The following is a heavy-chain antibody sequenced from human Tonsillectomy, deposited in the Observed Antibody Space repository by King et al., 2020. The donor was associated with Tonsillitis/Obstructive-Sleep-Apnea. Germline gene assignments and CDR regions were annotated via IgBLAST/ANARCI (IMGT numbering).Heavy chain of an antibody. D-gene: IGHD5-12*01. Sequence: VQLVESGGGVVQPGRSLRLSCAASGFTFSSYGMHWVRQAPGKGLEWVAVIWYDGSNKYYADSVKGRFTISRDNSKNTLYLQMNSLRAEDTAVYYCARGRCIVATVLDYWGQGTLVTVSS. CDR2: IWYDGSNK. J-gene: IGHJ4*02. CDR3: ARGRCIVATVLDY. V-gene: IGHV3-33*01. CDR1: GFTFSSYG.